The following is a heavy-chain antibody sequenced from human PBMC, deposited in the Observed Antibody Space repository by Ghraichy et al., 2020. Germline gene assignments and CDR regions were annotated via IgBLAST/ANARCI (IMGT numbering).Heavy chain of an antibody. CDR3: TSGIAVAGWGDWYYYYMDV. Sequence: GGSLRLSCAASGFTFSNAWMSWVRQAPGKGLEWVGRIKSKTDGGTTDYAAPVKGRFTISRDDSKNTLYLQMNSLKTEDTAVYYCTSGIAVAGWGDWYYYYMDVWGKGTTVTVSS. CDR1: GFTFSNAW. D-gene: IGHD6-19*01. CDR2: IKSKTDGGTT. V-gene: IGHV3-15*01. J-gene: IGHJ6*03.